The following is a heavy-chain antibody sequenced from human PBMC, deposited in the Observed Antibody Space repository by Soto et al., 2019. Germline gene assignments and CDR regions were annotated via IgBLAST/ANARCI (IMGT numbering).Heavy chain of an antibody. V-gene: IGHV3-53*01. J-gene: IGHJ4*02. CDR1: GFSVSSNY. CDR2: MYSGGSI. Sequence: EVQLVESGGGLIQPGGSLRLSCAASGFSVSSNYMTWVRQAPGKGLEWLSCMYSGGSIGYADSVKGRFTMSRDNSKNTLYLQMNSLRAEDTAVYYCATRSGGRCYGFDYWGQGTLVIVSS. CDR3: ATRSGGRCYGFDY. D-gene: IGHD2-15*01.